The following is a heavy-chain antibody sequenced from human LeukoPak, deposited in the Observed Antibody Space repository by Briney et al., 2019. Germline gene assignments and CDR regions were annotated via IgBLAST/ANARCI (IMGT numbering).Heavy chain of an antibody. CDR1: GGSISSSNW. D-gene: IGHD2-2*01. V-gene: IGHV4-4*02. CDR3: ATFRCTSTNCPRPYYFDY. CDR2: IYHSGST. J-gene: IGHJ4*02. Sequence: SETLSLTCAVSGGSISSSNWWSWIRQPPGKGLEWIGSIYHSGSTYYNPSLKSRVTISVDTSKNQFSLKLGSVTAADTAVYYCATFRCTSTNCPRPYYFDYWGQGTLVTVSS.